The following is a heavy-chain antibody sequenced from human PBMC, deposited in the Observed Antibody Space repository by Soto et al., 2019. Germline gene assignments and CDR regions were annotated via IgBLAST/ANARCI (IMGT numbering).Heavy chain of an antibody. CDR3: AASMTMVRCYYDYGMHV. D-gene: IGHD3-10*01. CDR2: ISSSSSYI. CDR1: GFTFSSYS. Sequence: GALRLSCEDSGFTFSSYSINWVRQAAGEGLEGVSSISSSSSYIYDADSVKGRLTISRDNPKNSLYLQTNSPRAEDTAVYYCAASMTMVRCYYDYGMHVWGQGTTVPVCS. J-gene: IGHJ6*02. V-gene: IGHV3-21*01.